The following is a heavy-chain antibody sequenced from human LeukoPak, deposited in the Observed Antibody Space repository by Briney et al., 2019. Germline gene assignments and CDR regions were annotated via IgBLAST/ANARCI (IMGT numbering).Heavy chain of an antibody. Sequence: ASVKVSCKASGYTFTSYYMHWVRQAPGQGLEWMGIINPSGGSTSYAQKFQGRVTMTRDTSTSTVYMELSSVRSEDTAVYYCARDSDYGSGSYYRPFDYWGQGTLVTVSS. CDR3: ARDSDYGSGSYYRPFDY. D-gene: IGHD3-10*01. CDR2: INPSGGST. V-gene: IGHV1-46*01. J-gene: IGHJ4*02. CDR1: GYTFTSYY.